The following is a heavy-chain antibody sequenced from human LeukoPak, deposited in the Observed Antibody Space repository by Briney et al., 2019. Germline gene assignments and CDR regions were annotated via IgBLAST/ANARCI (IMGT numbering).Heavy chain of an antibody. D-gene: IGHD4-11*01. J-gene: IGHJ1*01. CDR2: IWSDGSDK. CDR3: AKDAQRGFDYSNSLQN. Sequence: GSLRLSCAASGFTFSHYGMHWVRRTPGAGLEWVAVIWSDGSDKYYAKSVKGRFTISRDNSKNSLFLQMNSLRAEDTAVYYCAKDAQRGFDYSNSLQNWGQGILVTVSS. V-gene: IGHV3-33*06. CDR1: GFTFSHYG.